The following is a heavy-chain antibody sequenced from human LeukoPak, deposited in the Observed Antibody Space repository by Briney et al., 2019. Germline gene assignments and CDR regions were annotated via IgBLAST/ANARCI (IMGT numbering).Heavy chain of an antibody. Sequence: GGSLRLSWAASGFTFSSYAMSWVRQAPGKGLEWVSAISGSGGSTYYADSVKGRFTISRDNSKNTLYLQMNSLRAEDTAVYYCAKPFSSGYYSNYFDYWGQGTLVTVSS. D-gene: IGHD3-22*01. CDR2: ISGSGGST. CDR3: AKPFSSGYYSNYFDY. J-gene: IGHJ4*02. V-gene: IGHV3-23*01. CDR1: GFTFSSYA.